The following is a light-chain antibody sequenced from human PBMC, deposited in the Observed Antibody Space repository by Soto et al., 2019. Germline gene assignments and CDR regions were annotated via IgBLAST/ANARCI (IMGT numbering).Light chain of an antibody. J-gene: IGKJ4*01. CDR3: QQRSNWPLT. CDR1: QTISSY. V-gene: IGKV3-11*01. Sequence: EIVLTQSPATLSLSPGERATLSCRASQTISSYLVWYQQKPGQAPRLLIYDASNMATGIPARFSGSGSGTDFTLTISSLEPEDSAVYYCQQRSNWPLTFGGGTKVDIK. CDR2: DAS.